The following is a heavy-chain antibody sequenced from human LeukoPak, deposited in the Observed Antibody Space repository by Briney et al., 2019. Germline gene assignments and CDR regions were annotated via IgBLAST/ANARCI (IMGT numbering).Heavy chain of an antibody. D-gene: IGHD3-3*01. J-gene: IGHJ6*02. V-gene: IGHV4-39*07. CDR3: ARLRFWSGYRYYGMDV. Sequence: SEALSLTCTVSGGSISSSYYYWGWIRQPPGKGLEWIGEINHSGSTNYNPSLKSRVTISVDTSKNQFSLKLSSVTAADTAVYYCARLRFWSGYRYYGMDVWGQGTTVTVSS. CDR1: GGSISSSYYY. CDR2: INHSGST.